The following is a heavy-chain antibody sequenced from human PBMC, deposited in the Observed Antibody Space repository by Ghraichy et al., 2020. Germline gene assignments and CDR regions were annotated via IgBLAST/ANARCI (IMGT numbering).Heavy chain of an antibody. CDR1: GGSIGNSGDY. Sequence: SQTLSLPCTVSGGSIGNSGDYWAWIRQPPGKGLEWIGSFYSGGNTYYNPSLESRVTVFVDTSKNQVSLKLTSVTAADTAVYYWARRWHCTRASCYPLWGLGTLVTVSS. CDR2: FYSGGNT. J-gene: IGHJ4*02. D-gene: IGHD2-2*01. V-gene: IGHV4-39*01. CDR3: ARRWHCTRASCYPL.